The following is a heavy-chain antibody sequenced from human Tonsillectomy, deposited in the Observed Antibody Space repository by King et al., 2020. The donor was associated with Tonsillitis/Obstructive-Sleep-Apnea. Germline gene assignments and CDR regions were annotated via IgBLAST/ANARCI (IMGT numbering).Heavy chain of an antibody. CDR2: ISGSGGTT. V-gene: IGHV3-23*04. CDR3: ARRYYYESSGHLDY. CDR1: GFTFSSYA. J-gene: IGHJ4*02. D-gene: IGHD3-22*01. Sequence: VQLVESGGGLVQPGGSLRLSCVASGFTFSSYAMTWVRQAPGKGLEGVSGISGSGGTTYYADSVKGRFTISRDNSKNTLYLQMNSLRAEATAVYYCARRYYYESSGHLDYWGQGTLVTVSS.